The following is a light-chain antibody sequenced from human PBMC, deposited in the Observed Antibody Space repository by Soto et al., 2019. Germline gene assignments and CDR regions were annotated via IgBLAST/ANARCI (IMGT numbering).Light chain of an antibody. J-gene: IGKJ1*01. CDR3: QQYHRYST. CDR1: QGIFNY. Sequence: DVQVTQSPASLSAPVGDTVNISCRASQGIFNYLAWYQQKSGQIPKLLINAASSLQSGVPSRFSGRGSGTDFTLTISNLESDDFATYYCQQYHRYSTFGQGTKVDI. CDR2: AAS. V-gene: IGKV1-27*01.